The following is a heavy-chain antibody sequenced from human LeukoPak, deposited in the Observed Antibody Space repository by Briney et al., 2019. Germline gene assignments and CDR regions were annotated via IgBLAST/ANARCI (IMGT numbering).Heavy chain of an antibody. D-gene: IGHD3-3*01. Sequence: PGGSLRLSCAASGFTFSSYWMSWVRQAPGKGLEWVANIKQDGSEKYYVVSVKGRFTISRDNAKNSLYLQMNSLRAEDTAVYYCARDLDFWSGYYYYYYMDVWGKGTTVTVSS. CDR1: GFTFSSYW. CDR2: IKQDGSEK. J-gene: IGHJ6*03. CDR3: ARDLDFWSGYYYYYYMDV. V-gene: IGHV3-7*01.